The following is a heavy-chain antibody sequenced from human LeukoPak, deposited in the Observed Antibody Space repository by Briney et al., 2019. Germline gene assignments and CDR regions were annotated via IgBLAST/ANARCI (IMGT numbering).Heavy chain of an antibody. J-gene: IGHJ4*02. V-gene: IGHV1-2*02. CDR3: VRDQRGSHFDY. CDR1: GYTFTGYY. D-gene: IGHD1-26*01. CDR2: IHPNYGGT. Sequence: ASVKVSCKASGYTFTGYYIHWVRQAPGQGLEWMGWIHPNYGGTNSAQKFQGRVTMTRDTSIDTAYMEVSRLRSDDTAVYYCVRDQRGSHFDYWGQGTLVTVSS.